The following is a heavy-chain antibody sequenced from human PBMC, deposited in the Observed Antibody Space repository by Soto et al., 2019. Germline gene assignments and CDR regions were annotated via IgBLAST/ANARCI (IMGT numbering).Heavy chain of an antibody. D-gene: IGHD4-17*01. CDR2: ISSSSSYI. J-gene: IGHJ4*01. Sequence: GGSLRLSCAASGFTFSSYSMNWVRQAPGKGLEWVSSISSSSSYIYYADSVKGRFTISRDNAKNSLYLQMNSLRAEDTAVYYCARLLNYGDYVSYFDYWGQEPWSPSPQ. CDR3: ARLLNYGDYVSYFDY. V-gene: IGHV3-21*01. CDR1: GFTFSSYS.